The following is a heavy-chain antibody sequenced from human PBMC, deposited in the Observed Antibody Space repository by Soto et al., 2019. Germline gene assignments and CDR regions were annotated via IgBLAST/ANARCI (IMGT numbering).Heavy chain of an antibody. V-gene: IGHV3-30*03. CDR2: ILYDGTNK. CDR1: GFIFSSKA. J-gene: IGHJ4*02. CDR3: ARDSRRGWSNLDY. Sequence: QVQLVESGGGVVQPGRSLRLSCAVSGFIFSSKAMHWVRQAPGKGLEWLAVILYDGTNKYYADSVRGRFTISRDNSKNTLILEMNRMRAEDTAVYHGARDSRRGWSNLDYWGQVTLVTVSS. D-gene: IGHD6-19*01.